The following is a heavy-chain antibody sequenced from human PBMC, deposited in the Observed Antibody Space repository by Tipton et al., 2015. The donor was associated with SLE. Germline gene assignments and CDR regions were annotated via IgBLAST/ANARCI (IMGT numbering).Heavy chain of an antibody. CDR2: IYYSGST. CDR1: GGSISSTSFF. Sequence: TLSLTCTVSGGSISSTSFFWAWIRQPPGKGLEWIGTIYYSGSTYYNPSLKSRVTISVDTSKNQFSLKLSSVTAADTAVYYCARHVSHYDFWSGYYTGYYYYYMDVWGKGTTVTVSS. V-gene: IGHV4-39*01. J-gene: IGHJ6*03. CDR3: ARHVSHYDFWSGYYTGYYYYYMDV. D-gene: IGHD3-3*01.